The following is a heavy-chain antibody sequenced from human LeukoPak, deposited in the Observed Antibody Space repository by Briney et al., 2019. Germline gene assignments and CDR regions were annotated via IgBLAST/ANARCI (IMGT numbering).Heavy chain of an antibody. CDR2: ISGSGSHP. J-gene: IGHJ5*02. V-gene: IGHV3-23*01. D-gene: IGHD3-10*01. CDR1: GFIFSNYA. CDR3: ASGYASGTYVSVS. Sequence: GGSLRLSCAASGFIFSNYAMTWVRHAPGKGLEWVSAISGSGSHPFYADSVTGRFTISRDNSNDMVYLHMSSLRAEDTAVYYCASGYASGTYVSVSWGQGTLVTVSS.